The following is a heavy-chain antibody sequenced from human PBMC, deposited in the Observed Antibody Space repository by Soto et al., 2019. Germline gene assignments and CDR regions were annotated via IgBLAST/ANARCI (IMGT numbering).Heavy chain of an antibody. Sequence: EVQLLESGGGLVQPGGSLRLSCAASGFTFSSYAMRWVRQAPGKGLEWVSAISGSGGSTYYADSVKGRFTISRDNSKKTLYRQINSLGAEHTAVYYCARRGSGSYYDYWGQGTLVTVSS. J-gene: IGHJ4*02. V-gene: IGHV3-23*01. CDR3: ARRGSGSYYDY. CDR1: GFTFSSYA. CDR2: ISGSGGST. D-gene: IGHD1-26*01.